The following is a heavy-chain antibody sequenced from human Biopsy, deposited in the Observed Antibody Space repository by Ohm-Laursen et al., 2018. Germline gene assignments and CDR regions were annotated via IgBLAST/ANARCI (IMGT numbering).Heavy chain of an antibody. V-gene: IGHV3-23*01. CDR3: ARDYTWNYVGIGY. CDR2: ITASGGTT. CDR1: GISFSRSA. Sequence: SLRLSCAASGISFSRSAMNWVRQAPGKGLEWVSGITASGGTTYYAASVKGRFTVSRDNSKNTVSLQMDSLRAEDTALYYCARDYTWNYVGIGYWGHGTLVTVSS. J-gene: IGHJ4*01. D-gene: IGHD1-7*01.